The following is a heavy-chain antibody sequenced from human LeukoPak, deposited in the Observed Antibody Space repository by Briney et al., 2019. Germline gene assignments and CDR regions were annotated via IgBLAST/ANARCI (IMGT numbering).Heavy chain of an antibody. CDR3: ARPLSPHYYYYMDV. CDR2: FIPIFGTA. Sequence: ASVKVSCKASGGTFSSYAISWVRQAPGQGLEWMGGFIPIFGTANYAQKFQGRVTITADESTSTAYMELSSLRSEDTAVYYCARPLSPHYYYYMDVWGKGTTVTVSS. CDR1: GGTFSSYA. V-gene: IGHV1-69*13. J-gene: IGHJ6*03.